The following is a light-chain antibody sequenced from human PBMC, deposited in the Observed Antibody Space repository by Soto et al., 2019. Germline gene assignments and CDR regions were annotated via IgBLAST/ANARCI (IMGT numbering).Light chain of an antibody. CDR1: QNIHNH. CDR3: QQYNNWPPWT. CDR2: GAS. J-gene: IGKJ1*01. V-gene: IGKV3-15*01. Sequence: EKLMSQSPATLSVSPGERVTLSCRASQNIHNHMSWFLQKPGQAPRLLIYGASTRATGIPARFSGSGSGTEFTLTISSLQSEDFAVYYCQQYNNWPPWTFGQGTKVDIK.